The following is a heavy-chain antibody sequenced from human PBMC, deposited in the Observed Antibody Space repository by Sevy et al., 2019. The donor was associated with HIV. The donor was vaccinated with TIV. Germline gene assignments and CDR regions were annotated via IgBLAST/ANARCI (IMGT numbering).Heavy chain of an antibody. Sequence: GGSLRLSCAASGFTVSSNYMSWVRQAPGKGLEWVSVIYSGGSTYYADSVKGGFTISRDNSKNTRYLQMNSLRAEDTAVYYCARDDYDSSGYYGWGAFDIWGQGTMVTVSS. V-gene: IGHV3-66*01. J-gene: IGHJ3*02. CDR2: IYSGGST. D-gene: IGHD3-22*01. CDR3: ARDDYDSSGYYGWGAFDI. CDR1: GFTVSSNY.